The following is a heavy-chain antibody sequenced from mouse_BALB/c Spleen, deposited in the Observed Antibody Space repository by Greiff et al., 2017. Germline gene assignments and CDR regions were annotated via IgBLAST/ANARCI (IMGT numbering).Heavy chain of an antibody. V-gene: IGHV5-6-3*01. CDR2: INSNGGST. CDR1: GFTFSSYG. D-gene: IGHD2-1*01. CDR3: ARGGNWDYAMDY. Sequence: EVKLMESGGGLVQPGGSLKLSCAASGFTFSSYGMSWVRQTPDKRLELVATINSNGGSTYYPDSVKGRFTLSRDNAKNTLYLQMSSLKSEDTAMYYCARGGNWDYAMDYWGQGTSVTVSS. J-gene: IGHJ4*01.